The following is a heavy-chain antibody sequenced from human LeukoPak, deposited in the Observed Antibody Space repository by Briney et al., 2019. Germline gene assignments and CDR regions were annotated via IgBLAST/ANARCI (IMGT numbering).Heavy chain of an antibody. J-gene: IGHJ3*02. CDR1: GFTFSSYG. D-gene: IGHD3-9*01. CDR2: IWYDGSNK. CDR3: AREGSGYFDWLSRPAFDI. V-gene: IGHV3-33*01. Sequence: PGGSLRLSCAASGFTFSSYGMHWVRQAPGKGLEWVAVIWYDGSNKYYADSVKGRFTISRDNSKSTLYLQMNSLRAEDTAVYYCAREGSGYFDWLSRPAFDIWGQGTMVTVSP.